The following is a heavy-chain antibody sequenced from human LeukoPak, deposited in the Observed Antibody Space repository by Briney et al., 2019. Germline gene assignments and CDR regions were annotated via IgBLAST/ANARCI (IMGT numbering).Heavy chain of an antibody. J-gene: IGHJ4*02. D-gene: IGHD3-10*01. CDR1: GYTFTNYA. CDR3: ARNNADGEGRFSY. V-gene: IGHV7-4-1*02. CDR2: INTNTGNP. Sequence: ASVKVSCKGSGYTFTNYAMNWVRQAPGQGLEWMGWINTNTGNPTYAQGFTGRFVFSLDISVSTAYLQISSLKAEDTAVYYCARNNADGEGRFSYWGQGTLVTVSS.